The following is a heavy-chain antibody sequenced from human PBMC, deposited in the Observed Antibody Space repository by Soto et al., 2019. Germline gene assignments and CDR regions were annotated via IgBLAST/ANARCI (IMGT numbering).Heavy chain of an antibody. CDR3: ARGPITFGGVIVNAFDI. J-gene: IGHJ3*02. CDR1: GGSISSSSYY. D-gene: IGHD3-16*02. CDR2: IYYSGST. Sequence: QLQLQESGPGLVKPSETLSLTCTVSGGSISSSSYYWGWIRQPPGKGLEWIGSIYYSGSTYYNPSLKSRVTISVDTSKNQCSLRLSSVTAAVTAVYYCARGPITFGGVIVNAFDIWGQGTMVTVSS. V-gene: IGHV4-39*01.